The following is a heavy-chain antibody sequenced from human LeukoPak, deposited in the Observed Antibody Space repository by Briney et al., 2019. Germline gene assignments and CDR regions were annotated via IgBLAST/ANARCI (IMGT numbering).Heavy chain of an antibody. CDR3: ASGTVGNYALDY. V-gene: IGHV3-33*01. D-gene: IGHD1-7*01. CDR1: GFTFSSYG. Sequence: PGGSLRLSCAASGFTFSSYGMHWVRQAPGKGLEWVAVIWYDGSNKYYADSVKGRFTISRDNSKNSLYLQVDSLRVEDTAVYFCASGTVGNYALDYWGQGTLVTVSS. CDR2: IWYDGSNK. J-gene: IGHJ4*02.